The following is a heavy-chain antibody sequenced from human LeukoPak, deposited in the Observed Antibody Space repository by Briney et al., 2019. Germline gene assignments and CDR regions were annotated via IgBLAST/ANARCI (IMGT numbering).Heavy chain of an antibody. CDR3: ARVTTENWFDP. V-gene: IGHV4-59*01. CDR2: IYYSGST. Sequence: SETLSLTCTVSGGSISSYYWSWIRQPPGKGLEWIGYIYYSGSTNYNPSLKSRVTISVDTSKNQFSLKLSSVTAADTAVYYCARVTTENWFDPWGQGTLITVSS. D-gene: IGHD4-11*01. J-gene: IGHJ5*02. CDR1: GGSISSYY.